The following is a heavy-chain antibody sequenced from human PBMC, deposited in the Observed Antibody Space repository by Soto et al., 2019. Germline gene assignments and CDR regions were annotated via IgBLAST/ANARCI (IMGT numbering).Heavy chain of an antibody. Sequence: GGSLRLSCAASGFTFSSYGMHWVRQAPGKGLEWVAVISYDGSNKYYADSVKGRFTISRDNSKNTLYLQMNSLRAEDTAVYYCAKVYAFDYYMDVWGKGTTVTVSS. CDR2: ISYDGSNK. CDR1: GFTFSSYG. V-gene: IGHV3-30*18. D-gene: IGHD4-17*01. CDR3: AKVYAFDYYMDV. J-gene: IGHJ6*03.